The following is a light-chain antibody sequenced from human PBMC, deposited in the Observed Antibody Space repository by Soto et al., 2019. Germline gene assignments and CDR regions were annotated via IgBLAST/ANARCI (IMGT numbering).Light chain of an antibody. J-gene: IGLJ7*01. CDR1: SSNIGAGYD. CDR2: GNT. Sequence: QSVLTQPPSVSGAPGHRVTISCTGISSNIGAGYDVHWYQRLPGSAPKLLIYGNTNRPSGVPVRFSGSKSGTSASLAITGLQAEDEADHYCQSYDTSLSAPVFGGGTQLTVL. V-gene: IGLV1-40*01. CDR3: QSYDTSLSAPV.